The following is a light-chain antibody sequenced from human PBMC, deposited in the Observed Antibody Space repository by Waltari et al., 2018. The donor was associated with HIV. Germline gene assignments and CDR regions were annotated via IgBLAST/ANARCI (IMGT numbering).Light chain of an antibody. CDR3: QQYNAYPVT. V-gene: IGKV1-16*02. CDR1: QGIGNF. Sequence: DIQMTQFPSSLSASLGDTVTISCRASQGIGNFLAWFQQKPGKAPQALIYDASSLQSGVPSKFSGSGSGTDFTLTISSLQPEDFATYYCQQYNAYPVTFGGGTRVEIK. CDR2: DAS. J-gene: IGKJ4*01.